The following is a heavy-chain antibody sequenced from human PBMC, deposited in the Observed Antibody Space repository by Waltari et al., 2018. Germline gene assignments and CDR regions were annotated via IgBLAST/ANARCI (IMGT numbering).Heavy chain of an antibody. J-gene: IGHJ3*02. CDR2: FDAEDGET. CDR1: GYTLTELS. V-gene: IGHV1-24*01. Sequence: QVQLVQSGAEVKQPGASVKVSCKVSGYTLTELSMHWVRQAPGKGLEWMGGFDAEDGETIYAQKFQGRVTMTEDTSTDTAYMELSSLRSEDTAVYYCATGYSSSWNHDAFDIWGQGTMVTVSS. CDR3: ATGYSSSWNHDAFDI. D-gene: IGHD6-13*01.